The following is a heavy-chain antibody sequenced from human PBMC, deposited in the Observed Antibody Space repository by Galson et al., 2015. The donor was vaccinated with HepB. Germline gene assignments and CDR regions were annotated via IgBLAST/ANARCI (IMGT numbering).Heavy chain of an antibody. CDR1: GYTFSIYG. CDR2: ISTYNGHT. CDR3: ARVYSSSWSYSGYDGYFDF. J-gene: IGHJ4*02. V-gene: IGHV1-18*01. D-gene: IGHD5-12*01. Sequence: SVKVSCKASGYTFSIYGISWVRQAPAQGLGWMGWISTYNGHTNYAQKLQGRVTMTTDTTTSTAYVELRSLRSDDTAVYYCARVYSSSWSYSGYDGYFDFWGQGTLVTVSS.